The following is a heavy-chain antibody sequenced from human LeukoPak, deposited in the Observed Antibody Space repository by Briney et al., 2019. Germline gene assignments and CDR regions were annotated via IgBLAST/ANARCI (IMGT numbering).Heavy chain of an antibody. CDR1: GGTFSSYA. CDR2: IIPIFGTA. CDR3: ALNTKNDAFDI. J-gene: IGHJ3*02. D-gene: IGHD3-3*01. V-gene: IGHV1-69*05. Sequence: SVKVSCKASGGTFSSYAISWVRQAPGQGLEWMGGIIPIFGTANCAQKFQGRVTITTDESTSTAYMELSSLRSEDTAVYYCALNTKNDAFDIWGQGTMVTVSS.